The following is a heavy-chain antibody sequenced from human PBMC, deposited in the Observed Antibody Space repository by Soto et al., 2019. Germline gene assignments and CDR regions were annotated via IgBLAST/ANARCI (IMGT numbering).Heavy chain of an antibody. D-gene: IGHD6-19*01. J-gene: IGHJ5*02. Sequence: GGSLRLSCAASGFTFSSYAMSWVRQAPGKGLEWVSAISGSGGSTYYADSVKGRFTISRDNSKNTLYLQMNSLRAEDTAVYYCAKDLWSSGPSQGWFDPWGQGTLVTVSS. V-gene: IGHV3-23*01. CDR2: ISGSGGST. CDR3: AKDLWSSGPSQGWFDP. CDR1: GFTFSSYA.